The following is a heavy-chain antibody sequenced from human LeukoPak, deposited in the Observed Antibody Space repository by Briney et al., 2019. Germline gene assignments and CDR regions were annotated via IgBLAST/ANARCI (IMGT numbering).Heavy chain of an antibody. V-gene: IGHV4-34*01. J-gene: IGHJ4*02. CDR1: SESFSGYY. CDR2: INHSGST. D-gene: IGHD1-26*01. CDR3: ARDFPGATTQGPNFDY. Sequence: PSETLSLTCAVYSESFSGYYWSWIRQPPGKGLEWIGKINHSGSTNYNPSLKSRVTISVDTSKNQFSLNLSSVTAADTAVYYCARDFPGATTQGPNFDYWGQGTLVTVSS.